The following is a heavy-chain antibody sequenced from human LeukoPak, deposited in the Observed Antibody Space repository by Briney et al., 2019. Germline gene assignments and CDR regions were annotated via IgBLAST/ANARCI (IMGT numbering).Heavy chain of an antibody. J-gene: IGHJ6*03. Sequence: PGGSLRLSCAASGFTVSRNYMTWVRQAPGKGLEWVSVIYSSGTTYYADSVKGRFTISRDNSKNTLYLQMNSLRAEDTAVYYCARAAWIGYYYYMDVWGKGTTVTISS. CDR2: IYSSGTT. CDR1: GFTVSRNY. V-gene: IGHV3-53*01. D-gene: IGHD2-2*03. CDR3: ARAAWIGYYYYMDV.